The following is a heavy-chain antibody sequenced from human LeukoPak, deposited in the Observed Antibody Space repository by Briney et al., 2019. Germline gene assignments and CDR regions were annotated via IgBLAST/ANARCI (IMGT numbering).Heavy chain of an antibody. J-gene: IGHJ5*02. D-gene: IGHD3-10*01. Sequence: GGSLRLSCAVSGFTFRTYAMSWVRQAPGKGLEWVSAISGSGGTTYYADSVKGRFTISRDNSKNTLYLQMNSLRAEDTAVYYCAKLSTFGDLSSVRFDPWGQGTLVTVSS. V-gene: IGHV3-23*01. CDR1: GFTFRTYA. CDR2: ISGSGGTT. CDR3: AKLSTFGDLSSVRFDP.